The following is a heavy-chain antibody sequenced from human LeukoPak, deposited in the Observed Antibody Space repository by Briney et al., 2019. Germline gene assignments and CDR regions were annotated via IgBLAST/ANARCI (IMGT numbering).Heavy chain of an antibody. CDR3: ARDIAAAPLTMYYFDY. V-gene: IGHV3-21*01. Sequence: PGGSLRLSCAASRFTFSSYSMNWVRQAPGKGLEWVSSISSSSSYIYYADSVKGRFTISRDNAKNSLYLQMNSLRAEDTAVYYCARDIAAAPLTMYYFDYWGQGTLVTVSS. D-gene: IGHD6-13*01. CDR1: RFTFSSYS. CDR2: ISSSSSYI. J-gene: IGHJ4*02.